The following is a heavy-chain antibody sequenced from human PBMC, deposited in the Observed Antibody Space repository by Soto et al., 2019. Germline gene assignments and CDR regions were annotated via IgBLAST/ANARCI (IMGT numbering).Heavy chain of an antibody. CDR2: ISPHNFNT. V-gene: IGHV1-18*01. Sequence: ASVKVSCKASGYTFTHFYITWVRQAPGQGLEWMGAISPHNFNTNFAQKFQGRVTLTTDKSTSTAYMELRSLRSDDTAVYYCARGWETVGTTTPFAYWGQGTLVTVSS. CDR1: GYTFTHFY. D-gene: IGHD1-26*01. J-gene: IGHJ4*02. CDR3: ARGWETVGTTTPFAY.